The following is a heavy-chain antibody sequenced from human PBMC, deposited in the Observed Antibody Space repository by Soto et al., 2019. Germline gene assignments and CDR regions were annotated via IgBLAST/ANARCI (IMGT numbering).Heavy chain of an antibody. D-gene: IGHD3-3*01. CDR2: ISYDGGNK. J-gene: IGHJ6*02. CDR1: GFTFSSYA. CDR3: ARDRGGTRSGYYSRYYYYGMDV. Sequence: HPGGSLRLSCAASGFTFSSYAMHWVRQAPGKGLEWVAVISYDGGNKYYADSVKGRFTISRDNSKNTLYLQMNSLRAEDTAVYYCARDRGGTRSGYYSRYYYYGMDVWGQGTTVTVSS. V-gene: IGHV3-30-3*01.